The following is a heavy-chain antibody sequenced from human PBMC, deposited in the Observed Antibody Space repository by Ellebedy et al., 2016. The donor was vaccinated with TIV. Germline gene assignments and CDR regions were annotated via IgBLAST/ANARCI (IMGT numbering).Heavy chain of an antibody. CDR2: NIANICGA. CDR3: AIGTSSSVAFDI. V-gene: IGHV1-2*02. Sequence: AASVKVSCKASGYTFTGYYMHWVRHALGHGLDWMGWNIANICGANYAQKFQGRVTMTREPSISTAYMELSRLRSDDTAVYYCAIGTSSSVAFDIWGQGTMVTVSS. CDR1: GYTFTGYY. J-gene: IGHJ3*02. D-gene: IGHD6-6*01.